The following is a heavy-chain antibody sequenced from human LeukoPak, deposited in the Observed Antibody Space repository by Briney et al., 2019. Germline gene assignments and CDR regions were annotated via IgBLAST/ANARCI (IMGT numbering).Heavy chain of an antibody. CDR3: ARDNSGSYRIRFFDY. D-gene: IGHD1-26*01. Sequence: GGSLRLSCAASGFTFSSYSMNWARQAPGKGLEWVSSISSSSSYIYYADSVKGRFTISRDNAKNSLYLQMNSLRAEDTAVYYCARDNSGSYRIRFFDYWGQGTLVTVSS. J-gene: IGHJ4*02. CDR1: GFTFSSYS. CDR2: ISSSSSYI. V-gene: IGHV3-21*01.